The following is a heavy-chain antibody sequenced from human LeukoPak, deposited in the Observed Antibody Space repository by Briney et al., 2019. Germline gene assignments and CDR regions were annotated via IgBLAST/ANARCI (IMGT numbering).Heavy chain of an antibody. V-gene: IGHV1-2*02. CDR3: SRAMRLGWWGETGDY. D-gene: IGHD3-16*01. Sequence: ASVKVSCKAAGYTFTGYYIHWVRQAPGQGLEWMGLIDPNSGGTNYAQEFQVRVSMTSDTSITKAYMELRRLRFNDRAVYYCSRAMRLGWWGETGDYWGQGTLVTVSS. CDR2: IDPNSGGT. CDR1: GYTFTGYY. J-gene: IGHJ4*02.